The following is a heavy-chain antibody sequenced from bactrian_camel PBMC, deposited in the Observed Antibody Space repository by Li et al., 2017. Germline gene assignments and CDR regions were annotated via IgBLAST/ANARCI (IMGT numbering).Heavy chain of an antibody. CDR2: IYTGGGST. V-gene: IGHV3S6*01. CDR3: VAFYSDYVQFGY. CDR1: GFTFSSYA. D-gene: IGHD4*01. Sequence: HVQLVESGGDLVQPGGSLRLSCAASGFTFSSYAMSWVRQAPGKGLEWVSSIYTGGGSTYYADSVKGRFTISRDNAKNTLYLQMDSLKSEDTARYYRVAFYSDYVQFGYWGQGTQVTVS. J-gene: IGHJ6*01.